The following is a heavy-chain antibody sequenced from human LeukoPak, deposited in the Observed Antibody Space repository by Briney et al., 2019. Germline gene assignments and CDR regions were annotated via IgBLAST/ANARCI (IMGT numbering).Heavy chain of an antibody. V-gene: IGHV3-30*04. CDR3: ARYLDYYGSGSYYSG. D-gene: IGHD3-10*01. CDR2: ISYDGSNK. Sequence: GGSLRLSCAASGFTFSSYAMHWVRQAPGKGLEWVAVISYDGSNKYYADSVKGRFTISRDNAKNSLYLQMDSLRAEDTAVYYCARYLDYYGSGSYYSGWGQGTLVTVSS. J-gene: IGHJ4*02. CDR1: GFTFSSYA.